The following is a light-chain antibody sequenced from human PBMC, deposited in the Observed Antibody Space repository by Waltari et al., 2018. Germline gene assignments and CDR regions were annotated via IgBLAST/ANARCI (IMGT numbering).Light chain of an antibody. CDR1: RSVSANF. V-gene: IGKV3-20*01. J-gene: IGKJ4*01. Sequence: ESVLTQSQATLSLSPGETATISCRASRSVSANFLAWYQQKPGQAPRLLIHDAFRRATGVPDRFSGSGSETDFTLNINRLEPDDFAVYFCQQYGSSVSFGGGTKLEIK. CDR3: QQYGSSVS. CDR2: DAF.